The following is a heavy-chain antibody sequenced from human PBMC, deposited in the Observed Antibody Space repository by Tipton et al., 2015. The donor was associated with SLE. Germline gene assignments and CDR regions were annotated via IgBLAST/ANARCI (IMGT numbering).Heavy chain of an antibody. J-gene: IGHJ3*02. V-gene: IGHV4-30-2*01. D-gene: IGHD6-13*01. CDR2: IYHSGTT. Sequence: TLSLTCAVSGGSISSGGYSWSWIRQPPGKGLEWIGYIYHSGTTYYNPSLKSRVTISVDRSKNHFSLKLSSVTAADTAVYYCARDPSSTWDVFDIWGQGTMVTVSS. CDR1: GGSISSGGYS. CDR3: ARDPSSTWDVFDI.